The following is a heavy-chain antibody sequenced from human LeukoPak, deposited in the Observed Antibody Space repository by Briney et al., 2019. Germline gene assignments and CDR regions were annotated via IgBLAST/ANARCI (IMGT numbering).Heavy chain of an antibody. CDR2: ISSSSSYI. CDR1: GFTFSSYS. V-gene: IGHV3-21*01. D-gene: IGHD7-27*01. J-gene: IGHJ4*02. Sequence: PGGSLRLSCAASGFTFSSYSMNWVRQAPGKGLEWVSSISSSSSYIYYADSVKGRFTISRDNAKNSLYLQMNSLRAEDTAVYYCARGLITGAEYYFDYWGQGTLVTVSS. CDR3: ARGLITGAEYYFDY.